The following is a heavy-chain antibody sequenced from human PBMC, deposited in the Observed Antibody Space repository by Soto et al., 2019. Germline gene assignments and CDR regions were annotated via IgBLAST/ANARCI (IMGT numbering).Heavy chain of an antibody. Sequence: QVQLVQSGAEVKKPGASVKVSCKASGYTFTSYDINWVRQATGQGLEWMGWMNPNSGNTGYAQKFQGRVTMTRNTSISTAYMELSSLRFDDTAVYYCARERTGTTSIDVWGQGTTVTVSS. CDR2: MNPNSGNT. J-gene: IGHJ6*02. CDR1: GYTFTSYD. D-gene: IGHD1-1*01. V-gene: IGHV1-8*01. CDR3: ARERTGTTSIDV.